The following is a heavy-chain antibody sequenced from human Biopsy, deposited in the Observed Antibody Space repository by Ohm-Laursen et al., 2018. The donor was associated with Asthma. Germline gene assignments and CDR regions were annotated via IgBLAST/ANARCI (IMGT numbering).Heavy chain of an antibody. CDR2: MYHSGSP. D-gene: IGHD3-22*01. J-gene: IGHJ4*02. CDR1: GGSITSSSYY. V-gene: IGHV4-39*01. CDR3: VRHQYSSSWSTFDY. Sequence: PSDTLSPTCTVSGGSITSSSYYWGWIRQPPGKGMEWIGSMYHSGSPYYHPSLKSRATISVDTSKNQLSLKMSSVTAADTAVYFCVRHQYSSSWSTFDYWGQGALVTVSS.